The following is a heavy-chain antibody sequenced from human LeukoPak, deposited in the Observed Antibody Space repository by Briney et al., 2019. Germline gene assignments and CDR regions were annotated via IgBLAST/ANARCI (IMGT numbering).Heavy chain of an antibody. V-gene: IGHV1-18*04. Sequence: VASVKVSCKASGYTFTGFYMHWVRQAPGQGLEWMGWISAYNGNTNYAQKLQGRVTMTTDTSTSTAYMELRSLRSDDTAVYYCARELGYSSFDIWGQGTMVTVSS. J-gene: IGHJ3*02. CDR2: ISAYNGNT. D-gene: IGHD2-21*01. CDR1: GYTFTGFY. CDR3: ARELGYSSFDI.